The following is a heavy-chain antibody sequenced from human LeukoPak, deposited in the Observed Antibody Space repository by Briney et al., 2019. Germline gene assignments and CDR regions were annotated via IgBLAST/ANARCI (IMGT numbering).Heavy chain of an antibody. CDR3: ARSVPLNCVLFDY. CDR1: GDSVSSNSAA. J-gene: IGHJ4*02. CDR2: TYYRSKLYN. V-gene: IGHV6-1*01. Sequence: SQTLSLTCAISGDSVSSNSAAWNWIRQPTSRGLEWLGRTYYRSKLYNDYAVSVKSQITINPDTSKNQFSLQLNSVTPEDTAVYYCARSVPLNCVLFDYWGQGTLVTVSS. D-gene: IGHD1-1*01.